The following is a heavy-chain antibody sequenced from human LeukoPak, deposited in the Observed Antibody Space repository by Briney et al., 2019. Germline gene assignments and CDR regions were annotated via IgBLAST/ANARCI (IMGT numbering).Heavy chain of an antibody. V-gene: IGHV4-4*07. D-gene: IGHD6-6*01. CDR2: IYTTGTA. J-gene: IGHJ4*02. Sequence: SGTLSLTCIISGGSIGPYYWSWIRQAAGKGPEWIGRIYTTGTADYNPSLKGRVFLSVDTSKNQFSLKVTSVTAADTATYYCVRADGYSSSSSLNYWGQGALVTVSS. CDR1: GGSIGPYY. CDR3: VRADGYSSSSSLNY.